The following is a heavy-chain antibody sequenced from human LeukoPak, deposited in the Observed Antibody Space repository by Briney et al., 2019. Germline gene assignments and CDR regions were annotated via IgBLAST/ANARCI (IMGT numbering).Heavy chain of an antibody. CDR1: GYSISSGYY. V-gene: IGHV4-38-2*02. CDR3: ARGAIVVVPPHHTKNNWFDP. Sequence: SEILSLTCTVSGYSISSGYYWGWIRQPPGKGLEWIGSIYHSGSTYYNPSLKSRVTISVDTSKNQFSLKLSSVTAADTAVYYCARGAIVVVPPHHTKNNWFDPWGQGTLVTVSS. CDR2: IYHSGST. J-gene: IGHJ5*02. D-gene: IGHD2-15*01.